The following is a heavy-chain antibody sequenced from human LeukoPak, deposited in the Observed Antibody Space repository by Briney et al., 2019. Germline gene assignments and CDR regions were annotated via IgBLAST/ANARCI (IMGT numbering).Heavy chain of an antibody. D-gene: IGHD3-22*01. CDR1: GYTFSSYG. J-gene: IGHJ4*02. CDR3: ARELGYYDSSGYHYVLGY. V-gene: IGHV1-18*01. Sequence: RASVRVSCKASGYTFSSYGISWVRQAPGQGLERMGWISAYNGNTKYAQKYQGRVTMTTDTSTSTAYMEMRSLRSDDTAVYYCARELGYYDSSGYHYVLGYWGQGTLVTVSS. CDR2: ISAYNGNT.